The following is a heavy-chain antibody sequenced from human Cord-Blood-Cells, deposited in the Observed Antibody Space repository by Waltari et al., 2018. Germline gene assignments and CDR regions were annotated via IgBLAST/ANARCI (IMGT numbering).Heavy chain of an antibody. Sequence: EVQLVESGGGLVQPGGSLRLACAASGFTFSSYSMNWVRQAPGKGLEWVSYISSSSSTIYYADSVKGRFTIYRDNAKNSLYLQMNSLRDEDTAVYYCAREPELLSLGWGQGTLVTVSS. CDR1: GFTFSSYS. J-gene: IGHJ4*02. D-gene: IGHD1-26*01. CDR2: ISSSSSTI. CDR3: AREPELLSLG. V-gene: IGHV3-48*02.